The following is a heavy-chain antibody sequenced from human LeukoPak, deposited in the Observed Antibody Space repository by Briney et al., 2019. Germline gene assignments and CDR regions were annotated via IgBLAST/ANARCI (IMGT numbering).Heavy chain of an antibody. CDR3: SYFDKSGRPPDS. CDR1: GFMFSSYA. Sequence: PGGSLRLSCAASGFMFSSYAMNWVRQAPGKGLEWVAAISYEGGNKFYADSVRGRFTISRDNSKATLFLQMNSLRAEDTAVYYCSYFDKSGRPPDSWGQGTLVTVSS. J-gene: IGHJ4*02. V-gene: IGHV3-30-3*01. CDR2: ISYEGGNK. D-gene: IGHD3-22*01.